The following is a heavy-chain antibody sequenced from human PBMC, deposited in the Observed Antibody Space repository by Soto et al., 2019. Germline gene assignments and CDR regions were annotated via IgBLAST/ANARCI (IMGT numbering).Heavy chain of an antibody. CDR3: ARLQAAAGDNDLTFDY. Sequence: EVQLVQSGAEVKKPGESLRISCKGSGYSFTSYWISWVRQMPGKGLEWMGRIDPSDSYTNYSPSFQGHVTISADKSLSSDYMQWSSLKASDTAMYYCARLQAAAGDNDLTFDYWGQGALCTVSS. CDR2: IDPSDSYT. J-gene: IGHJ4*02. CDR1: GYSFTSYW. V-gene: IGHV5-10-1*01. D-gene: IGHD6-13*01.